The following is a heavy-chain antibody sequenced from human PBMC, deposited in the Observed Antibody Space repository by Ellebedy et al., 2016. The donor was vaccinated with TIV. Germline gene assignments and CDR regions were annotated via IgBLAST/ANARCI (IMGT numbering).Heavy chain of an antibody. D-gene: IGHD5-18*01. CDR1: GFTFRIYG. V-gene: IGHV3-33*01. Sequence: PGGSLRLSCAASGFTFRIYGMHWVRQAPGKGLEWVAVIWYDGRNKSYADSVKGRFTISRDNSKSTLFLQMNSLRAEDTAVYYCARANTAMVRRNHMDVWGQGTTVTVSS. CDR2: IWYDGRNK. CDR3: ARANTAMVRRNHMDV. J-gene: IGHJ6*02.